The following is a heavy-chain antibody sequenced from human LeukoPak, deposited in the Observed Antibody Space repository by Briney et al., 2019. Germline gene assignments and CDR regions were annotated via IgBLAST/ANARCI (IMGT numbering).Heavy chain of an antibody. CDR3: AKDLDGYKGMIDY. CDR1: GFTFSSYG. Sequence: PGGSLRLSCAASGFTFSSYGMHWVRQAPGKGLEWGAVISYDGSNKYYADSVKGRFTISRDNSKNTLYLQMNSLRAEDTAVYYCAKDLDGYKGMIDYWGQGTLVTVSS. V-gene: IGHV3-30*18. J-gene: IGHJ4*02. CDR2: ISYDGSNK. D-gene: IGHD5-24*01.